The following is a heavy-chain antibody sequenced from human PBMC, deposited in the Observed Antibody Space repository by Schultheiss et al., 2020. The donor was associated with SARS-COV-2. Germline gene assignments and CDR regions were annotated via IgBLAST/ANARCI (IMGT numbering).Heavy chain of an antibody. J-gene: IGHJ5*02. CDR1: GFTFSSYG. Sequence: GESLKISCAASGFTFSSYGMHWVRQAPGKGLEWVAVIWYDGSNKYYADSVKGRFTISRDNSNNTLYLQVNSLRAEDTAVYYCARDGGWSSSPRWFDPWGQGALVTVSS. CDR2: IWYDGSNK. V-gene: IGHV3-33*01. CDR3: ARDGGWSSSPRWFDP. D-gene: IGHD6-13*01.